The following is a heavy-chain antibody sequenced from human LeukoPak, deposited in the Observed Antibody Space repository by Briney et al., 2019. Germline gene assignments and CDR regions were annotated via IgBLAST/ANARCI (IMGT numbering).Heavy chain of an antibody. J-gene: IGHJ4*02. V-gene: IGHV3-11*04. CDR1: GFTFSDYY. Sequence: GGSLRLSCAASGFTFSDYYMSWIRQAPGKGLEWVSYISSSGSTIYYADSVKGRFTISRDNAKNSLYLQMNTLRAEDTAVYYCARDHRYMYYYGSGSYPIFDFWGQGTLVTVSS. CDR3: ARDHRYMYYYGSGSYPIFDF. D-gene: IGHD3-10*01. CDR2: ISSSGSTI.